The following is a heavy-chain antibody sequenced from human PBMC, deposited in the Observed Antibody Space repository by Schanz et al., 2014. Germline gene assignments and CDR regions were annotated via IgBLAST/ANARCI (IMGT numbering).Heavy chain of an antibody. CDR1: GFSFSSYA. J-gene: IGHJ3*02. D-gene: IGHD3-10*01. Sequence: VRLVESGGGVVQPGRSLRLSCAASGFSFSSYAMGWVRQARGKGLEWVSAMNESHSTIYYADSVRGRFTISRDNAENTLFLQMNSLRAEDTAVYYCAKGRFGELSAFDIWGQGTMVNVSS. CDR3: AKGRFGELSAFDI. V-gene: IGHV3-23*04. CDR2: MNESHSTI.